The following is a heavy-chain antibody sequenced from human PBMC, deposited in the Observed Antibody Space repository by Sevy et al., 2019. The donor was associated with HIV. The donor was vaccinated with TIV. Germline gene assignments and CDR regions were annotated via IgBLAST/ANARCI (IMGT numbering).Heavy chain of an antibody. J-gene: IGHJ4*02. CDR1: GFIFSSYG. Sequence: GGSLRLSCAASGFIFSSYGMHWVRQAPGKGLEWVAFIRYDGSNKYYADAVKGRFTISRDNSKNTLYLQMNSLRAEDTAVYYCAKFSITMVQGVNFDYWGQGTLVTVSS. CDR2: IRYDGSNK. CDR3: AKFSITMVQGVNFDY. V-gene: IGHV3-30*02. D-gene: IGHD3-10*01.